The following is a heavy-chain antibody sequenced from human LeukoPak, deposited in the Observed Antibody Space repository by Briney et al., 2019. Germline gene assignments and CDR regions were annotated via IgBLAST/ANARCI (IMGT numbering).Heavy chain of an antibody. CDR2: MNPNGGNT. V-gene: IGHV1-8*02. J-gene: IGHJ3*02. CDR1: GYTFTNVD. Sequence: GASVKVSCRASGYTFTNVDINWVRQASGQGLEWMGWMNPNGGNTGYAQNFQGRVTITRDTSISTAYMELSSLTSEDTAVYYCARADCSSTSCLNAFDIWGQGTMVTVSS. CDR3: ARADCSSTSCLNAFDI. D-gene: IGHD2-2*01.